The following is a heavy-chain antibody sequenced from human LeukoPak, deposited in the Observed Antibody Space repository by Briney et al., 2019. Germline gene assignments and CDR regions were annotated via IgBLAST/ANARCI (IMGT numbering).Heavy chain of an antibody. CDR2: IYYSGST. CDR3: ARAGIAAAGNHFDY. J-gene: IGHJ4*02. D-gene: IGHD6-13*01. CDR1: GGSISSYY. Sequence: SETLSLTCTVSGGSISSYYWSWIRQPPGKGLEWIGYIYYSGSTNYNPSLKSRVTISVDASKNQFSLKLSSVTAADTAVYYCARAGIAAAGNHFDYWGQGTLVTVSS. V-gene: IGHV4-59*12.